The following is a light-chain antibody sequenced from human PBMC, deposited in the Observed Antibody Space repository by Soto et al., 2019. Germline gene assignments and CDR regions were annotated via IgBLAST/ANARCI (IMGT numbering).Light chain of an antibody. CDR3: QQYDNWPRT. Sequence: EVVVTQSPATLCLSPGEKATLSYRASQSVSSYLAWYQQKRGQAPRLLIYGASVRATGVPARFSGSGSGTEFSLTISSLQSEDFAFYYCQQYDNWPRTFGQGTRLEN. CDR1: QSVSSY. CDR2: GAS. J-gene: IGKJ5*01. V-gene: IGKV3-15*01.